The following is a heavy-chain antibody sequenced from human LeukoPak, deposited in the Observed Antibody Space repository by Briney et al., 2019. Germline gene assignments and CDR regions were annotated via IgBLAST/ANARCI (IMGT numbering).Heavy chain of an antibody. CDR1: GGSISSYY. J-gene: IGHJ4*02. Sequence: PSETLSLTCTVSGGSISSYYWSWIRQPPGKGLEWIGYIYYSGCTNYNPSLKSRVTISVDTSKNQFSLKLSSVTAADTAVYYCARDGYNGVDYWGQGTLVTVSS. CDR3: ARDGYNGVDY. D-gene: IGHD5-24*01. V-gene: IGHV4-59*01. CDR2: IYYSGCT.